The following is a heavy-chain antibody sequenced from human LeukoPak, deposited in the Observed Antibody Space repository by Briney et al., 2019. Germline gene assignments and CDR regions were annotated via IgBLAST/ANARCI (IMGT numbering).Heavy chain of an antibody. V-gene: IGHV4-59*01. CDR3: ARAGYYYGSGTPPFDY. J-gene: IGHJ4*02. D-gene: IGHD3-10*01. CDR1: GGSISSYY. CDR2: IYYSGST. Sequence: SETLSLTCTVSGGSISSYYWSWIRLPPGKGLEWIGYIYYSGSTNYNPSLKSRVAISIDTSKNQFSLKLSSVTAADTAVYYCARAGYYYGSGTPPFDYWGQGTLVTVSS.